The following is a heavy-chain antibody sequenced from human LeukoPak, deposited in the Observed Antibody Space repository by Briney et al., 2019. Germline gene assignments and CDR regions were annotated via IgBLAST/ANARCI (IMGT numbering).Heavy chain of an antibody. CDR1: GGSISSGGYY. V-gene: IGHV4-31*03. Sequence: SETLSLTCTVSGGSISSGGYYWSWIRQHPGKGLEWIGYIYYSGSTYYNPSLKSRVTISVDTSRNQFSLKLSSVTAADTAEYYCSTTDCSSGACYGDYWGQGTLVTVSS. D-gene: IGHD2-15*01. CDR3: STTDCSSGACYGDY. J-gene: IGHJ4*02. CDR2: IYYSGST.